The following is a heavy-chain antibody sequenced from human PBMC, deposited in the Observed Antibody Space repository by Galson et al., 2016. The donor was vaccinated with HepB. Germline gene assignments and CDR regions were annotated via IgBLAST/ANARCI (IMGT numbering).Heavy chain of an antibody. D-gene: IGHD2-8*02. J-gene: IGHJ4*02. Sequence: TLSLTCTVSGGSISSAGYSWSWIRQPPGKGLEWIGYTYHYNGRGRTFYNPSLMSRVAISVDRSKNHFSLTLNSVTAADTASYYCARGLVADPEGFDFWGRGTLVTVSS. CDR3: ARGLVADPEGFDF. CDR1: GGSISSAGYS. V-gene: IGHV4-30-2*01. CDR2: TYHYNGRGRT.